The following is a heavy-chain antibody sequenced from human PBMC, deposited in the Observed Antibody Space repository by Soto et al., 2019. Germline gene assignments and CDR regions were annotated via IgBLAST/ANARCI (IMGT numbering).Heavy chain of an antibody. CDR3: AKARDTSDYYVGYALDV. Sequence: GGSLRLSCAASGFTFSTYAMSWVRQAPGKGLEWVSVISGSGGRTFYADSVKGHFTISRDNSKSTLYLQMNSLRAEDTALYYCAKARDTSDYYVGYALDVWGQGTMVTVS. CDR2: ISGSGGRT. D-gene: IGHD3-22*01. V-gene: IGHV3-23*01. J-gene: IGHJ3*01. CDR1: GFTFSTYA.